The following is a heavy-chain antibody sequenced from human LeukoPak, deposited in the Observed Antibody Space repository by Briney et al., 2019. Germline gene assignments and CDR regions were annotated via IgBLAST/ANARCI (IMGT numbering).Heavy chain of an antibody. CDR3: ATRLTADSYEASDI. CDR2: ISSGSHHK. D-gene: IGHD6-13*01. V-gene: IGHV3-21*06. Sequence: NPGGSPRLSCAGSGFTFSRFSMIWVRQAPGKGLEWVASISSGSHHKYHADSVKGRFTVSRDNDKNSLFLQMNSLRAEDTALYYCATRLTADSYEASDIWGQGTMVTVSS. J-gene: IGHJ3*02. CDR1: GFTFSRFS.